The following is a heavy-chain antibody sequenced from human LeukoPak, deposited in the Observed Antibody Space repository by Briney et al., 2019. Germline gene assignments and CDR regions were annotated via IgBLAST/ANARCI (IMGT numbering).Heavy chain of an antibody. J-gene: IGHJ6*02. CDR1: GYTFTSYG. V-gene: IGHV1-18*01. CDR3: ARDRIAVAGPDYYYYYGMDV. D-gene: IGHD6-13*01. Sequence: ASVKVSCKASGYTFTSYGISWVRQAPGQGLEWMGWISAYNGNTNYAQKLQGRVTMTTDTSTSTAYMELRSLRSDDTAVYYCARDRIAVAGPDYYYYYGMDVWGQGTTVTVSS. CDR2: ISAYNGNT.